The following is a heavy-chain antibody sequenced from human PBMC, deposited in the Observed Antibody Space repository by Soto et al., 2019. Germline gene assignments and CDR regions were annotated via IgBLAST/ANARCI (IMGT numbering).Heavy chain of an antibody. CDR1: VFSFSDSW. CDR3: ASLGRHG. CDR2: IKEDGSEK. V-gene: IGHV3-7*01. J-gene: IGHJ6*01. D-gene: IGHD3-16*01. Sequence: WGSLLLACASSVFSFSDSWMDWVRQAPGKGPEWVANIKEDGSEKNYVDSVKGRFTISRDKAKNSLYLQMNSLRAEDTAVYYCASLGRHGWGQGTTVTVSS.